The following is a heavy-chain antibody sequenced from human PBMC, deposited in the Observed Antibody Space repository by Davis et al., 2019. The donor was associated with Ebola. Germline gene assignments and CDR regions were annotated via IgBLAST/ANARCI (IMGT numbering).Heavy chain of an antibody. V-gene: IGHV1-18*01. Sequence: ASVKVSCKASGITFSSHVITWVRQAPGQGLEWMGWNSGYTAHTYVTPSLEGRVTLSTDTSTRTVYMELRSLTTDDTAVYYCARGRRAAAGGMDYYYGMDVWGQGTPVTVSS. CDR1: GITFSSHV. D-gene: IGHD6-13*01. J-gene: IGHJ6*02. CDR3: ARGRRAAAGGMDYYYGMDV. CDR2: NSGYTAHT.